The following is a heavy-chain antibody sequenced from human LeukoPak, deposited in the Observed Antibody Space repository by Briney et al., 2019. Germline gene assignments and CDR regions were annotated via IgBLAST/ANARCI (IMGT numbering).Heavy chain of an antibody. CDR3: ARAQSAGDWFDP. CDR1: GGSFSGYY. J-gene: IGHJ5*02. CDR2: INHRGST. Sequence: SETLSLTCAVYGGSFSGYYWSWIRQPPGKGLEWIGEINHRGSTNYNPSLKSRVTISVDTSKNQFSLKLSSVTAADTAVYYCARAQSAGDWFDPWGQGTLVTVSS. D-gene: IGHD6-19*01. V-gene: IGHV4-34*01.